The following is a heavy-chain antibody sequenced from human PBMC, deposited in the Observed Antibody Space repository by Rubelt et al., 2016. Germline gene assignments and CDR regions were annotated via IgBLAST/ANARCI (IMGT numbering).Heavy chain of an antibody. Sequence: QVQLQQWGAGLLKPSETLSLTCAVYGGSFSSSYWSWISQPPGKGLEWIGEIIHSGSTNYNPSLKSRVTISVDTSKKQFYLKLTSVTAADTAVYYCARDGRDGSWNYGWFDPWGQGTLVTVSS. CDR1: GGSFSSSY. J-gene: IGHJ5*02. D-gene: IGHD3-10*01. V-gene: IGHV4-34*12. CDR3: ARDGRDGSWNYGWFDP. CDR2: IIHSGST.